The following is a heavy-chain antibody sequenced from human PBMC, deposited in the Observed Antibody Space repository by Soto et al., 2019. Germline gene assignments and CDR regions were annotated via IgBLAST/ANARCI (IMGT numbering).Heavy chain of an antibody. Sequence: PGGSLRLSCAASGFTFSSYGMHWVRQAPGKGLEWVAVIWYDGSNKYYADSVKGRFTISRDNSKNTLYLQMNSLRAEDTAVYYCARDQYSSSYFIFDYWGQGTLVTVSS. D-gene: IGHD6-6*01. CDR1: GFTFSSYG. CDR2: IWYDGSNK. J-gene: IGHJ4*02. CDR3: ARDQYSSSYFIFDY. V-gene: IGHV3-33*01.